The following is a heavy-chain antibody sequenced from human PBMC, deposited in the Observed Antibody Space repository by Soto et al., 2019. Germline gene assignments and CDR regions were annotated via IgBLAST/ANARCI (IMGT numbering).Heavy chain of an antibody. D-gene: IGHD3-22*01. CDR1: GFTFNTRW. CDR3: ARDYDRTPGIY. Sequence: EVQLVESGGSLVQPGGSLRLSCAASGFTFNTRWMSWVRQAPGKGLEWVANINQDGSEKYCLDSVKGRFTISRDNAKNSLSLQMNSLRAEDTATYYCARDYDRTPGIYWGQGTLVTVSS. J-gene: IGHJ4*02. V-gene: IGHV3-7*04. CDR2: INQDGSEK.